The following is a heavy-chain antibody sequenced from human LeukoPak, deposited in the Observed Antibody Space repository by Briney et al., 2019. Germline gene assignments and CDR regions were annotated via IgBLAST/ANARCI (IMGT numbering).Heavy chain of an antibody. J-gene: IGHJ5*02. V-gene: IGHV3-21*01. CDR3: AKGGAVAGTGWFDP. D-gene: IGHD6-19*01. CDR1: GFTFSSYS. CDR2: ISSSTTYI. Sequence: GGSLRLSCAASGFTFSSYSMNWVRQAPGKGLEWVSSISSSTTYIYYADSVKGRFTISRDNAKNSLYLQMNSLRAEDTAVYYCAKGGAVAGTGWFDPWGQGTLVTVSS.